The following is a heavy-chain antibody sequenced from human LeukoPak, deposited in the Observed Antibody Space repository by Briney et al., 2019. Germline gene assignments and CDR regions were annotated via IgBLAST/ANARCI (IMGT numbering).Heavy chain of an antibody. CDR1: GASISDTA. D-gene: IGHD4-23*01. Sequence: PSETLSLTCTVSGASISDTAWSWVRQPAGRGLEWIGRVFSSGATLYNPSFNGRVSMSVDASEKQVSLKVTPVTVADTAVYYCARDDEGYYDGRWTAFDIWGQGTVVTVSS. V-gene: IGHV4-4*07. J-gene: IGHJ3*02. CDR2: VFSSGAT. CDR3: ARDDEGYYDGRWTAFDI.